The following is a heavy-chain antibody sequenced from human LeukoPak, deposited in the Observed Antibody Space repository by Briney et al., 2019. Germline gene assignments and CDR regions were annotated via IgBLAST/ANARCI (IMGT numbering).Heavy chain of an antibody. Sequence: SETLSLTCTVSGGSISSYYWSWIRQPPGKGLEWIGYIYYSGSTNYNPTLKSRVTISVDTSKNQFSLRLSSVTAADTAVYYCAILYGDYVYWGQGTLVTVSS. CDR2: IYYSGST. CDR1: GGSISSYY. V-gene: IGHV4-59*01. CDR3: AILYGDYVY. D-gene: IGHD4-17*01. J-gene: IGHJ4*02.